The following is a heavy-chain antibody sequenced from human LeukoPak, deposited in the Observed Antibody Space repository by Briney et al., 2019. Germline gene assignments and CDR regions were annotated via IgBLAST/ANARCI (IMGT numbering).Heavy chain of an antibody. D-gene: IGHD4-17*01. CDR1: GFTFSSFG. V-gene: IGHV3-30*03. Sequence: GRPLRLSCAASGFTFSSFGMHWVRQDPGKGLEWVAVISYDGSNKYSADSVKGRFTISRDNSKNTLYLQMNSLRAEDTAVYYCATDHGFHYGAYFDYWGQGTLVTVSS. CDR2: ISYDGSNK. J-gene: IGHJ4*02. CDR3: ATDHGFHYGAYFDY.